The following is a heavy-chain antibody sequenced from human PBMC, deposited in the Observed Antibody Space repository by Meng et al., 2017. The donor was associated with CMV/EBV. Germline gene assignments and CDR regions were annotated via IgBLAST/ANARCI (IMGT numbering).Heavy chain of an antibody. CDR3: GGDGGVRGGASYLAY. V-gene: IGHV3-11*04. D-gene: IGHD2-21*01. Sequence: GESLKISCAASEFSFSDYYMSWIRQAPGKGLEWIAYISHRGDIINYADSVKGRFTISRDNGKNSLYLQMNSLRADDTAMYYCGGDGGVRGGASYLAYWGQGALVTVSS. J-gene: IGHJ4*02. CDR1: EFSFSDYY. CDR2: ISHRGDII.